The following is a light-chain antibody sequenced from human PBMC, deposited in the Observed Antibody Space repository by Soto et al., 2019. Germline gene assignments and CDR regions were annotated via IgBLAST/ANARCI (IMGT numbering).Light chain of an antibody. J-gene: IGKJ3*01. V-gene: IGKV2-28*01. Sequence: DIVMTQSPLSLPVTPGEPASISCRSSQSLLHSNGYNYLDWYLQKPGQSPQLLIYLGSNRASGVPDRVSGSGSGTDFTLKISRVEAEDVGVYYCMQALQTPFTFGPGTKGDIK. CDR3: MQALQTPFT. CDR1: QSLLHSNGYNY. CDR2: LGS.